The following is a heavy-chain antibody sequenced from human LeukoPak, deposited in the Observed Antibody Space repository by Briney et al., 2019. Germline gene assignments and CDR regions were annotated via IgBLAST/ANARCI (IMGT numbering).Heavy chain of an antibody. D-gene: IGHD6-13*01. CDR2: IYYSGST. CDR1: GGSISSYY. V-gene: IGHV4-59*12. J-gene: IGHJ5*02. Sequence: SETLSLTCTVSGGSISSYYWSWIRQPPGKGLEWSGYIYYSGSTNYNPSLKSRVTISVDTSKNQFSLKLSSVTAADTAVYYCARGQGYSSSWYDGFDPWGQGTLVTVSS. CDR3: ARGQGYSSSWYDGFDP.